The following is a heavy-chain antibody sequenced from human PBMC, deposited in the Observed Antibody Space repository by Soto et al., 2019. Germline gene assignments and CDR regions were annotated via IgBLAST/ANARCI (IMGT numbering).Heavy chain of an antibody. V-gene: IGHV4-59*01. CDR1: GGSISSYY. D-gene: IGHD6-13*01. CDR3: ARRCSNSWCLDY. Sequence: QVQLQESGPGLVKPSETLSLTCTVSGGSISSYYWSWIRQPPGKGLEWLGYIYYSGSTNYNPSLKSRVTISVDTSKNQFSLKLSSVTAADTAVYYCARRCSNSWCLDYWGQGTLVTVSS. CDR2: IYYSGST. J-gene: IGHJ4*02.